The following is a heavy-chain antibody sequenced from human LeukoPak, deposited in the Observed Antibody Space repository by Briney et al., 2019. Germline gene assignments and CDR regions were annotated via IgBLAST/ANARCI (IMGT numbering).Heavy chain of an antibody. CDR2: LFPGDSDT. J-gene: IGHJ4*02. CDR3: ATSESQTKFDY. D-gene: IGHD1/OR15-1a*01. CDR1: GYSFTRYW. Sequence: GESLKISRKGSGYSFTRYWIGCVRQMPGKGLEWMGILFPGDSDTIYSSSFQCQVTLSAAKSLHTAYLPWSSLKASDTAMFYCATSESQTKFDYWGQGTLVTVSS. V-gene: IGHV5-51*01.